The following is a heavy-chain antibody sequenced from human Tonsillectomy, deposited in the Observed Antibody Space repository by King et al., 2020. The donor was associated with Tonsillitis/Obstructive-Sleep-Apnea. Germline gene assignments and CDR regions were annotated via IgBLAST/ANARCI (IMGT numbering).Heavy chain of an antibody. CDR2: INPNSGDT. D-gene: IGHD2-2*02. V-gene: IGHV1-2*06. CDR1: GYTFTAHY. Sequence: VQLVESGAEVKKPGASVKVSCKASGYTFTAHYVHWVRQAPGQGLEWMGRINPNSGDTNYAQKVQGRVTVTRDTSIRTAYMELSSLTSDDTAVYYCARRYCSGRSSYTVFDSWGQGALLSVSS. CDR3: ARRYCSGRSSYTVFDS. J-gene: IGHJ4*02.